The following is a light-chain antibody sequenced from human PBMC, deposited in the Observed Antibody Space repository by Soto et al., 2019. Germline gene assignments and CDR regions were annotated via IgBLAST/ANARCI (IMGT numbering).Light chain of an antibody. Sequence: AIQMTQSPSSLSASVGDRVTITCRASQGIRNDLGWYQQKPGRAPKLLIYAASSLQSGVPSRFSGSGSATDFALTISSLQPEDFATYYCLQDYHYPYTFGQGTKLEIK. CDR3: LQDYHYPYT. V-gene: IGKV1-6*01. CDR2: AAS. CDR1: QGIRND. J-gene: IGKJ2*01.